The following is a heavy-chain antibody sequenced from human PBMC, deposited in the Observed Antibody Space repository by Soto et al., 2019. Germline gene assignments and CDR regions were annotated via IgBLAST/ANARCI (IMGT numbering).Heavy chain of an antibody. CDR3: ARDFEAGAQLDGGFDF. CDR2: ISGHNGNT. Sequence: QVQLVQSGTEVKKPGASVKVSCKASGYTFTRFGINRVRQAPGQGLEWMGWISGHNGNTHSAQNFQGRVTVTTDTSTTTADMDRRSLGSDAAAVYYRARDFEAGAQLDGGFDFWGQGTLVTVSS. V-gene: IGHV1-18*01. J-gene: IGHJ4*02. CDR1: GYTFTRFG. D-gene: IGHD6-6*01.